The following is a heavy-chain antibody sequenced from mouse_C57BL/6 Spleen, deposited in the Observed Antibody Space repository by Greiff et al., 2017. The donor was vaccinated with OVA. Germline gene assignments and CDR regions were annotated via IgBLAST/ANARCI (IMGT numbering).Heavy chain of an antibody. CDR1: GYAFTNYL. V-gene: IGHV1-54*01. D-gene: IGHD1-1*01. Sequence: QVQLQQSGAELVRPGTSVKVSCKASGYAFTNYLIEWVKQRPGQGLEWIGVINPGSGGTNYNEKFKGKATLTADKSSSTAYMQLSSLTSEDSAVYFCARAGYYYGSGAMDYWGQGTSVTVSS. CDR3: ARAGYYYGSGAMDY. CDR2: INPGSGGT. J-gene: IGHJ4*01.